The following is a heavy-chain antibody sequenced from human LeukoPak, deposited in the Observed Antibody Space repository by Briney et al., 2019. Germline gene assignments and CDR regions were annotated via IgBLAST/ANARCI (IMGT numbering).Heavy chain of an antibody. CDR3: AHRRPGHLTGWDNSYFDN. CDR1: GFSLYSSGVG. V-gene: IGHV2-5*02. CDR2: IYWDDDK. D-gene: IGHD1/OR15-1a*01. J-gene: IGHJ4*02. Sequence: SGPTLVNPTQTFTLTCTFSGFSLYSSGVGVGWIRQPPGKAPEWLAVIYWDDDKRYNPSLRSRLTMSKDASKSQVFLVISNMDPVDTATYYCAHRRPGHLTGWDNSYFDNWGPGTLVTVSS.